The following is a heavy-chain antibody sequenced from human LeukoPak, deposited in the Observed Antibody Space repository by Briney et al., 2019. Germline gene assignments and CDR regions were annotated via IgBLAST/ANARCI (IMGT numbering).Heavy chain of an antibody. V-gene: IGHV3-23*01. J-gene: IGHJ4*02. CDR2: ISGVDGTT. CDR1: GFTFSAYA. D-gene: IGHD5-12*01. CDR3: AKEERLLGTTIIDY. Sequence: PGGSLRLSCAASGFTFSAYAMSWVRQAPGKGLEWVSAISGVDGTTYYADSVKGRFTISRDNSRNTLYLQMNTLRAEDTAVYYCAKEERLLGTTIIDYWGQGTLVTVSS.